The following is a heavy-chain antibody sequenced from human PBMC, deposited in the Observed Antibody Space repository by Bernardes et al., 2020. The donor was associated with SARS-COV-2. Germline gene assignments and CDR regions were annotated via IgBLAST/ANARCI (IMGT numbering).Heavy chain of an antibody. CDR2: ISTRSSYI. V-gene: IGHV3-21*06. CDR1: GFTFSSYT. J-gene: IGHJ4*02. D-gene: IGHD4-4*01. CDR3: ARVDFSNLYYFDY. Sequence: GGSRRLSRTASGFTFSSYTMNWVLPAPGKGLEWISSISTRSSYISYSDSVRGRFTISRDNAKNSVSLQMNSLRAEDTAVYYCARVDFSNLYYFDYWGQGTPVTVSS.